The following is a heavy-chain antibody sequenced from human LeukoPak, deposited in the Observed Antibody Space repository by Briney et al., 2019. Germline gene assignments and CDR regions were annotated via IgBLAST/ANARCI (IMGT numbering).Heavy chain of an antibody. CDR3: ARDSLWTRGLI. CDR1: GGSISSHY. V-gene: IGHV4-59*11. J-gene: IGHJ4*02. Sequence: SETLSLTCTVSGGSISSHYWSWIRQPPGKGLEWIGYIYYSGSTNYNPSLKSRVTISVDTSKNQFSLKLSSVTAADTAVYYCARDSLWTRGLIWGQGTLVTVSS. D-gene: IGHD4-17*01. CDR2: IYYSGST.